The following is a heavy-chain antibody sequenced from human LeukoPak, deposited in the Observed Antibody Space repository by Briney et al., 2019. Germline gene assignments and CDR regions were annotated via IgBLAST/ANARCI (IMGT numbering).Heavy chain of an antibody. CDR2: ISAYNGNT. CDR1: GYTFTSYG. D-gene: IGHD3-22*01. V-gene: IGHV1-18*01. Sequence: EASVKVSCKASGYTFTSYGISWVRQAPGQGLEWMGWISAYNGNTNYAQKLQGRVTMTTDTSTSTAYMELRSLRSDDTAVYYCARSQTYYYDSSGYTPSDYWGQGTLVTVSS. J-gene: IGHJ4*02. CDR3: ARSQTYYYDSSGYTPSDY.